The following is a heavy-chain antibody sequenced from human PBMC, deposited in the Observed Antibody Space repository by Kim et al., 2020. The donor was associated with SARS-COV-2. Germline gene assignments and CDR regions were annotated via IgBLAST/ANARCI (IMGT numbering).Heavy chain of an antibody. J-gene: IGHJ2*01. V-gene: IGHV1-3*01. D-gene: IGHD1-26*01. Sequence: ASVKVSCKASGYTFTSYAMHWVRQAPGQRLEWMGWINAGNGNTKYSQKFQGRVTITRDTSASTAYMELSSLRSEDTAVYYCAREGWGLGYFDLWGRGTLVTVSS. CDR2: INAGNGNT. CDR3: AREGWGLGYFDL. CDR1: GYTFTSYA.